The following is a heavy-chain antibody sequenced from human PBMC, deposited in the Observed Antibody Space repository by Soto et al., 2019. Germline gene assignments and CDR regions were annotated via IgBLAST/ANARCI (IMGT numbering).Heavy chain of an antibody. CDR1: GFTFSSYA. D-gene: IGHD4-17*01. J-gene: IGHJ6*03. V-gene: IGHV3-23*01. Sequence: EVQLLESGGGLVQPGGSLRLSCAASGFTFSSYAMTWVRRAPGKGLEWVSAISVSGGSTYYADSVKGRFTISRDNSKNTLYLQMNSLRAEDTAVYYCARSTVTSIYYMDVWGKGTTVTVSS. CDR3: ARSTVTSIYYMDV. CDR2: ISVSGGST.